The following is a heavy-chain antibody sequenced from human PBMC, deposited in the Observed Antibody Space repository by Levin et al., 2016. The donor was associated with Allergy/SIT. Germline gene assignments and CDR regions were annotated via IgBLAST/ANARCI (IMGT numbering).Heavy chain of an antibody. CDR2: ISSSSSTI. J-gene: IGHJ6*02. Sequence: WIRQPPGKGLEWVSYISSSSSTIYYADSVKGRFTISRDNAKNSLYLQMNSLRDEDTAVYYCAREVSSGWYKYYYYYGMDVWGQGTTVTVSS. D-gene: IGHD6-19*01. V-gene: IGHV3-48*02. CDR3: AREVSSGWYKYYYYYGMDV.